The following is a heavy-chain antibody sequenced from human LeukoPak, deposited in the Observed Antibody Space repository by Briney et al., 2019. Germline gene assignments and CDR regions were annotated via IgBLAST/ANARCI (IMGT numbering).Heavy chain of an antibody. Sequence: ASVKVSCKASGYIFTSYAIHWVRQAPGQTIEWVGWVNVANGNTKYSQKFQGRVTITRDTSASTAYMDLSSLRSEDTAVYYCARTAARRFDYWGQGTLVTVSS. V-gene: IGHV1-3*01. CDR1: GYIFTSYA. CDR3: ARTAARRFDY. J-gene: IGHJ4*02. CDR2: VNVANGNT. D-gene: IGHD6-6*01.